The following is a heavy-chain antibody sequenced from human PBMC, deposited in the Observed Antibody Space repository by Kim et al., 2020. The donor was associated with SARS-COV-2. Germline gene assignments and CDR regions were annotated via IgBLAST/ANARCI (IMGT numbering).Heavy chain of an antibody. CDR2: IIPIFGTA. D-gene: IGHD4-17*01. V-gene: IGHV1-69*13. Sequence: SVKVSCKASGGTFSSYAISWVRQAPGQGLEWMGGIIPIFGTANYAQKFQGRVTITADESTSTAYMELSSLRSEDTAVYYCARYADYGDPVKGYWGQGTLVTVSS. CDR1: GGTFSSYA. CDR3: ARYADYGDPVKGY. J-gene: IGHJ4*02.